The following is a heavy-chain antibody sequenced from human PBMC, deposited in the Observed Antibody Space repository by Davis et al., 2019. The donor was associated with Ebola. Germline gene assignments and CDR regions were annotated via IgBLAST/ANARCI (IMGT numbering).Heavy chain of an antibody. D-gene: IGHD3-16*01. CDR1: GGSISSYY. Sequence: MPSETLSLTCTASGGSISSYYWSWIRQPPGKGLEWIGYIYYSGSTNYNPSLASRVTISVDTSKNQFSLKLTSVTAADTAVYYCAREGRGSSVGMDVWGQGTTVTVSS. CDR3: AREGRGSSVGMDV. CDR2: IYYSGST. J-gene: IGHJ6*02. V-gene: IGHV4-59*01.